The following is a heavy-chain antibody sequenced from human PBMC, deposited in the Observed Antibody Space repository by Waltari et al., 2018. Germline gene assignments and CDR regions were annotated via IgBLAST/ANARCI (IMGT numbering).Heavy chain of an antibody. CDR3: ARGRDPYKGGSL. V-gene: IGHV4-34*01. D-gene: IGHD1-1*01. CDR2: LHPSGSS. Sequence: QVQLQQWGAGLLKPSETLSLTCAVYGGSFNGYYLSWTRQPPGKGLEWIWELHPSGSSAYNPSLTSRVTISGDMSKNQFSLKLASVTAADTAVYFCARGRDPYKGGSLWGLGTLVTVSS. J-gene: IGHJ4*02. CDR1: GGSFNGYY.